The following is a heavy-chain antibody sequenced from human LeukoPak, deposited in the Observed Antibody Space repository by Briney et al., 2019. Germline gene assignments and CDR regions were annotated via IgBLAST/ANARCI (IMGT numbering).Heavy chain of an antibody. J-gene: IGHJ4*02. CDR3: AREYSSSWWAIDY. V-gene: IGHV3-23*01. CDR2: ISGSGGGT. CDR1: GFTFSSYA. D-gene: IGHD6-13*01. Sequence: PGGSLRLSCAASGFTFSSYAMSWVRQAPGKGLEWVSAISGSGGGTYYADSVKGRFTISRDNSKNTLYLQMNSLRAEDTAVYYCAREYSSSWWAIDYWGQGTLVTVSS.